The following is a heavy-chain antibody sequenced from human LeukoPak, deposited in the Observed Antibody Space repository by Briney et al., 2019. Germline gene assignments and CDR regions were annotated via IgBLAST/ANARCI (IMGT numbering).Heavy chain of an antibody. V-gene: IGHV4-34*01. CDR3: ARHYGP. D-gene: IGHD3-16*01. CDR2: IYDSGST. J-gene: IGHJ5*02. CDR1: GGSLSGYY. Sequence: SETLSLTCAVYGGSLSGYYWSWIRQPPGKGLEWIGSIYDSGSTYYNPSLKSRVTISVDTSKNQFSLKLNSVTAADTAVYYCARHYGPWGQGTLVTVSS.